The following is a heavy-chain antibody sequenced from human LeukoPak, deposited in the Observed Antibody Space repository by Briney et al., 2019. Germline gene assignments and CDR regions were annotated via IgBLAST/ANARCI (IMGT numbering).Heavy chain of an antibody. Sequence: GGSLRLSCAASGFTFSSYWMSWVRQAPGKGLEWVSAISGSGGSTYYADSVKGRFTISRDNSKNTLYLQMNSLRAEDTAVYYCAKPAHYSGSYWGNYYYYYYMDVWGKGTTVTVSS. D-gene: IGHD1-26*01. CDR2: ISGSGGST. CDR1: GFTFSSYW. CDR3: AKPAHYSGSYWGNYYYYYYMDV. V-gene: IGHV3-23*01. J-gene: IGHJ6*03.